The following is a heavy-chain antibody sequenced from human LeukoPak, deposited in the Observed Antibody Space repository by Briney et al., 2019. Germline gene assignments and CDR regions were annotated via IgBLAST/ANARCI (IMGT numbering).Heavy chain of an antibody. V-gene: IGHV4-39*01. J-gene: IGHJ4*02. CDR2: ICYSGST. D-gene: IGHD3-22*01. CDR3: ARSSGYYYVFDY. Sequence: SETLSLTCTVSGGSISSSYYYWGWIRQPPGTGLEWIGSICYSGSTYYNLSLKSRVTISVDTSKNQFSLRLRSVTAADTAVYYCARSSGYYYVFDYWGQGTLVTVSS. CDR1: GGSISSSYYY.